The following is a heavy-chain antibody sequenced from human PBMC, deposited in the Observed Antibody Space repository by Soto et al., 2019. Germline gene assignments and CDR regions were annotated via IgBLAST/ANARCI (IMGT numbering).Heavy chain of an antibody. D-gene: IGHD3-10*01. CDR2: LYTMGST. J-gene: IGHJ6*02. CDR1: GGSISGYY. CDR3: ARVRDYGLGTNRHYYGMDV. Sequence: SETLSLTCTVSGGSISGYYWSWIRQPAGKGLEWIGRLYTMGSTNYNPSLQSRVTMSVDTSKNEFSLKVSSATAADTAVYFCARVRDYGLGTNRHYYGMDVWGQGTTVTVSS. V-gene: IGHV4-4*07.